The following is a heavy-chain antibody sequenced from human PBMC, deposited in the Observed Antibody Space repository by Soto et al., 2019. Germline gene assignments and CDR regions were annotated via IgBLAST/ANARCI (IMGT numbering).Heavy chain of an antibody. Sequence: ASVKVSCKASGYTFTSYGISWVRQAPGQGLEWMGWRSAYNGNTNYAQKLRGRVTMTTDTSTSTAYMELRSLRSDDTAVYYCARGHSSGWYGDYYYGMDVWGQGTTVTVSS. J-gene: IGHJ6*02. CDR2: RSAYNGNT. V-gene: IGHV1-18*01. CDR3: ARGHSSGWYGDYYYGMDV. CDR1: GYTFTSYG. D-gene: IGHD6-19*01.